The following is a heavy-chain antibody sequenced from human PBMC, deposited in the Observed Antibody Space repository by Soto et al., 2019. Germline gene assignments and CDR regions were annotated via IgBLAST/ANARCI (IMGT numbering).Heavy chain of an antibody. CDR2: SNAGNGNK. V-gene: IGHV1-3*01. J-gene: IGHJ4*02. D-gene: IGHD2-15*01. Sequence: GASVKVSCKASGYTFTSYAMHWVRQAPGQRLEWMGWSNAGNGNKKYSQKFQGRVTITRDTSASTAYMELSSLRSEDRAVYYCARDLGGWPDYWGQGTLVSVS. CDR3: ARDLGGWPDY. CDR1: GYTFTSYA.